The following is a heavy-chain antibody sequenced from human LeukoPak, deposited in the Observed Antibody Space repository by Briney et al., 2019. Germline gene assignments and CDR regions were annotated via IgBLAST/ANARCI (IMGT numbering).Heavy chain of an antibody. V-gene: IGHV3-21*01. D-gene: IGHD3-22*01. CDR1: GFTFSSYS. CDR2: ISSSSSYI. Sequence: GGSLRLSCAASGFTFSSYSMNWVRQAPGKGLEWVSSISSSSSYIYYADSVKGRFTISRDNAKNSLCLQMNSLRAEDTAVYYCARVSLIQYDSSGYWRDWGQGTLVTVSS. CDR3: ARVSLIQYDSSGYWRD. J-gene: IGHJ4*02.